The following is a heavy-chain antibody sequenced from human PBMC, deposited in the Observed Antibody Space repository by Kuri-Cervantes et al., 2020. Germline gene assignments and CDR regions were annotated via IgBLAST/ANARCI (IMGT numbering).Heavy chain of an antibody. D-gene: IGHD3-9*01. CDR2: INHSGST. CDR1: GGSFSGYY. CDR3: ARDHRNVLRYFDWLPRLRGYYGMDV. J-gene: IGHJ6*02. V-gene: IGHV4-34*01. Sequence: SETLSLTCAVYGGSFSGYYWSWIRQPPGRGLEWIGEINHSGSTNYNPSLKSRVTISVDTSKNQFSLKLSSVTAADTAVYYCARDHRNVLRYFDWLPRLRGYYGMDVWGQGTTVTVSS.